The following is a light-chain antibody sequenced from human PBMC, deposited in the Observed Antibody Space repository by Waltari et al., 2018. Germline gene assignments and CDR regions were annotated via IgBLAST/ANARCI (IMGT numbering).Light chain of an antibody. Sequence: QSVLTQPPSVSGTPGQRVTISCSGRSSHLGANKGTWYQQLPGTAPKLLIYDNNQRPSGVPDRFSGSKSGTSASLAISGLQSEDEAEYHCAAWDDSLNSYVFATGTRVTVL. CDR2: DNN. CDR3: AAWDDSLNSYV. V-gene: IGLV1-44*01. J-gene: IGLJ1*01. CDR1: SSHLGANK.